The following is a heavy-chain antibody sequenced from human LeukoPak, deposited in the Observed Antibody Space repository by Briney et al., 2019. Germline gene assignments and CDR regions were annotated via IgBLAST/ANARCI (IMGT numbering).Heavy chain of an antibody. CDR3: ARDKYGGNSNAFDI. D-gene: IGHD4-23*01. CDR2: VGTDGGTT. Sequence: GGSLRLSCAASGFTFSSYWMHWVRQVPGEGPVWVSRVGTDGGTTTYADYVKGRFTISRDNAKNTLYLQTNSLRAEDTAMYYCARDKYGGNSNAFDIWGQGTLVTVSP. J-gene: IGHJ3*02. CDR1: GFTFSSYW. V-gene: IGHV3-74*01.